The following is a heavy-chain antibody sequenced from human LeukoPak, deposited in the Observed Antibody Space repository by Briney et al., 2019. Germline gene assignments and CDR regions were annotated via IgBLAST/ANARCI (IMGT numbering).Heavy chain of an antibody. V-gene: IGHV4-59*01. D-gene: IGHD5-18*01. CDR2: IYYSGST. CDR3: ARVVPIFGYSYGSPDY. CDR1: GGSTSSYY. J-gene: IGHJ4*02. Sequence: SETLSLTCTVSGGSTSSYYWSWIRQPPGKGLEWIGYIYYSGSTNYNPSLKSRVTISVDTSKNQFSLKLSSVTAADTAVYYCARVVPIFGYSYGSPDYWGQGTLVTVSS.